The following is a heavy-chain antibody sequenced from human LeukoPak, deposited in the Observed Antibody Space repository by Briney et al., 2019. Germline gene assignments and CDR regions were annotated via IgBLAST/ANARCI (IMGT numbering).Heavy chain of an antibody. J-gene: IGHJ3*02. V-gene: IGHV3-23*01. D-gene: IGHD3-10*01. CDR2: ISGSGGST. CDR1: GFTFSSYG. Sequence: TGGSLRLSCAASGFTFSSYGMSWVRQAPGKGLEWVSAISGSGGSTYYADSVKGRFTISRDNAKNSLYLLMNSLRAEDTAVYYCATSISMIRGTQGAFDIWGQGTMVTVSS. CDR3: ATSISMIRGTQGAFDI.